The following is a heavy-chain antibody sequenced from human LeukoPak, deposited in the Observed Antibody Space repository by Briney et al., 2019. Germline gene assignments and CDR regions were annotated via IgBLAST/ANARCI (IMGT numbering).Heavy chain of an antibody. V-gene: IGHV3-30*04. J-gene: IGHJ5*02. CDR3: ARARLRRIAARPLWFDP. D-gene: IGHD6-6*01. CDR1: GFTFSSYA. CDR2: ISYDGSNK. Sequence: GGSLRLSCAASGFTFSSYAMHWVRQAPGKGLEWVAVISYDGSNKYYADSVKGRFTISRDNSKNTLYLQMNSLRAEDTAVYYCARARLRRIAARPLWFDPWGQGTLVTVSS.